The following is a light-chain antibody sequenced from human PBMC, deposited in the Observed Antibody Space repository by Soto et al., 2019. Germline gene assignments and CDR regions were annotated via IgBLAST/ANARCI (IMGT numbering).Light chain of an antibody. CDR1: QSVTSSY. CDR3: QQYGSSPWT. CDR2: DAS. Sequence: EIVLTQSPGTLSLSPGERATLSCRASQSVTSSYLAWYQQKPGQAPRLLIYDASSWATGIPARFSGSGSGTDFTLTISRLEPEEFAVYYCQQYGSSPWTFGQGTKVDIK. V-gene: IGKV3-20*01. J-gene: IGKJ1*01.